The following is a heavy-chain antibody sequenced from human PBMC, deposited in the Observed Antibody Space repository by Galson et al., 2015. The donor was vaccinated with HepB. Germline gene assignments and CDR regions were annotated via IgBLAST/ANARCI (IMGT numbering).Heavy chain of an antibody. Sequence: VSCKASGGTFSSYAISWVRQAPGKGLEWMGGFDPEDGETIYAQKFQGRVTMTEDTSTDTAYMELSGLRSEDTAMYYCARLDCSGGSCYSEDYWGQGTLVTVSS. CDR1: GGTFSSYA. V-gene: IGHV1-24*01. J-gene: IGHJ4*02. CDR3: ARLDCSGGSCYSEDY. CDR2: FDPEDGET. D-gene: IGHD2-15*01.